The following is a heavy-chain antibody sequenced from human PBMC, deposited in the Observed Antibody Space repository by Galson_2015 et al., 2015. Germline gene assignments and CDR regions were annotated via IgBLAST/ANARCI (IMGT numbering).Heavy chain of an antibody. D-gene: IGHD4-11*01. CDR1: GFTFSSYA. Sequence: SLRLSCAASGFTFSSYAIHWVRQAPGKGLEWVAVISSDGSNKYYADSVKGRFSISRDNSKNTLYLQMNSLRTEDTAVYYGARVLRADYSHNYYYVLDVWGQGTTVTV. J-gene: IGHJ6*02. CDR3: ARVLRADYSHNYYYVLDV. V-gene: IGHV3-30-3*01. CDR2: ISSDGSNK.